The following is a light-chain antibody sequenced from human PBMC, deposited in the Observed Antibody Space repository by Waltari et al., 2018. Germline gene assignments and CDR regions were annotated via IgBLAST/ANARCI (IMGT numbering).Light chain of an antibody. J-gene: IGLJ2*01. CDR1: SGDGGGSPY. CDR2: EVN. V-gene: IGLV2-8*01. CDR3: SSYSDSNNLV. Sequence: QSALTQPPSASGSPGQSVTISCTGPSGDGGGSPYVSWYQQHPGRAPKLIIYEVNKRPSGVPGRFSGSKSGTTASLTVSGPQSEDEAEYYCSSYSDSNNLVFGGGTKLTVL.